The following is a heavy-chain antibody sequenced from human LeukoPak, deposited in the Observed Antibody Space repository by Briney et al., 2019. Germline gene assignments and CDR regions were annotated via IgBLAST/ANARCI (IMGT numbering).Heavy chain of an antibody. D-gene: IGHD4-17*01. J-gene: IGHJ4*02. CDR2: VYTSGST. CDR1: GGSVTSGSFY. CDR3: ARVSYGDYYFDY. Sequence: PSETLSLTCTVSGGSVTSGSFYWSWIRQPAGKGLEWIGRVYTSGSTNYNPSLKSRVTMSVDTSKNQFSLKLNSVTAADTASYYCARVSYGDYYFDYWGQGTLVTVSS. V-gene: IGHV4-61*02.